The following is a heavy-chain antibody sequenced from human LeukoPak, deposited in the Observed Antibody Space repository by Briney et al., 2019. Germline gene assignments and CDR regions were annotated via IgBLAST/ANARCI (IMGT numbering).Heavy chain of an antibody. V-gene: IGHV3-48*03. CDR2: ISTTGTTI. J-gene: IGHJ4*02. CDR1: GFIFRSYE. D-gene: IGHD5-24*01. CDR3: ARGRRDGYNY. Sequence: GGSLRLSCEASGFIFRSYEMNWVRQAPGKGLEWVSYISTTGTTIYYSDSVRGRFTISRDNARNSLFLQMSSLRAEDTAVYYCARGRRDGYNYWGQGTLVTVSS.